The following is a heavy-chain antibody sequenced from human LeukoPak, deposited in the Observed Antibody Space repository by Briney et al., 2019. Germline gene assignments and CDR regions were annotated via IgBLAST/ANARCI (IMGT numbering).Heavy chain of an antibody. J-gene: IGHJ4*02. CDR3: ARSRPPYYCSGSYTDYFDY. CDR2: IYTSGST. D-gene: IGHD3-10*01. Sequence: SETLPLTCTVSGGSISRYYWSWIRQPAGKGVEWIGRIYTSGSTNYNTPLKSRVTMSVDTSKNQFSLKLSSVTAADTAVYYCARSRPPYYCSGSYTDYFDYRGQGTLVTVPS. CDR1: GGSISRYY. V-gene: IGHV4-4*07.